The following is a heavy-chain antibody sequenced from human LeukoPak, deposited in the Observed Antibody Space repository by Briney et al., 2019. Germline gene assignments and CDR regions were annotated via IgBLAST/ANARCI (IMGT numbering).Heavy chain of an antibody. CDR1: GGSFSGYY. Sequence: SETLSLTCAVYGGSFSGYYWSWIRQPPGKGLEWIGEINHSGSTNYNPSLKSRATISVDTSKNQFSLKLSSVTAADTAVYYCGRDYCSGGSCYIDYWGQGTLVTVSS. J-gene: IGHJ4*02. D-gene: IGHD2-15*01. CDR3: GRDYCSGGSCYIDY. CDR2: INHSGST. V-gene: IGHV4-34*01.